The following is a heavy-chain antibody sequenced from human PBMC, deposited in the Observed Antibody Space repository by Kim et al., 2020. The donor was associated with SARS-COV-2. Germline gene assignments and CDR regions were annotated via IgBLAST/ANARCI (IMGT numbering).Heavy chain of an antibody. CDR1: GFTFNSYA. D-gene: IGHD6-13*01. CDR3: ARGHFSSDWYYRCDY. V-gene: IGHV3-30-3*01. Sequence: GGSLRLSCTASGFTFNSYAMHWVRQAPGKGLEWVALISYDGTNKYYADSVKGRFTISRDNSKNTLYLQMNSLRAEDTAVYYCARGHFSSDWYYRCDYWGQGTLVTVSS. CDR2: ISYDGTNK. J-gene: IGHJ4*02.